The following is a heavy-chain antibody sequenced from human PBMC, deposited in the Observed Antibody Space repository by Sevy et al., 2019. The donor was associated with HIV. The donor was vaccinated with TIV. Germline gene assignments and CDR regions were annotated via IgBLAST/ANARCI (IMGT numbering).Heavy chain of an antibody. CDR3: ARNGGYADYGMDV. V-gene: IGHV3-48*01. CDR2: ISSSSNTI. CDR1: GFTFITYN. J-gene: IGHJ6*02. Sequence: GGSLILSCTASGFTFITYNMNWVRQAPGKGLEWISYISSSSNTIYYADSVKGRLTISRDNVKNSLYLQMNSLRAEDTTVYYCARNGGYADYGMDVWGQGTTVTVSS. D-gene: IGHD5-12*01.